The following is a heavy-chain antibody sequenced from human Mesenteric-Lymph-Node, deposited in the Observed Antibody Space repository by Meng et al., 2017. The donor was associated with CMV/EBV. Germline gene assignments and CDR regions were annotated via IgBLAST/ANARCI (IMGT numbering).Heavy chain of an antibody. V-gene: IGHV2-70D*14. CDR2: IDWDDDK. CDR3: ARTALTYSSGCYYFDY. Sequence: SGPTLVKPTQTLTLTCTFSGFSLSTSEMRVSWIRQPPGKALEWLARIDWDDDKFYSTSLKTRLTISKDTSKNQVVLIMTNMDPVDTATYYCARTALTYSSGCYYFDYWGQGTLVTVSS. CDR1: GFSLSTSEMR. D-gene: IGHD6-19*01. J-gene: IGHJ4*02.